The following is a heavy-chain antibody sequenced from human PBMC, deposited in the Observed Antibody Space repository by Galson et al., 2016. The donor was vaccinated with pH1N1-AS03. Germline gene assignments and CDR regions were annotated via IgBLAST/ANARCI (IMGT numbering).Heavy chain of an antibody. D-gene: IGHD3-3*01. CDR2: ISAYYGDT. CDR3: VRESEISGVVFFNY. CDR1: GYTFTTYG. Sequence: SVKVSCKASGYTFTTYGISWVRQASGQGLEWMGWISAYYGDTHFAHKFQERVTLTRDTSTVTAYLELRNLRSDDTAVYYCVRESEISGVVFFNYWGQGTLVTVSS. V-gene: IGHV1-18*01. J-gene: IGHJ4*02.